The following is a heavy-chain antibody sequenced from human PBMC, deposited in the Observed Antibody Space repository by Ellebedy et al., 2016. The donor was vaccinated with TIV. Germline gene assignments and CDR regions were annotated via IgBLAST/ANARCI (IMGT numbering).Heavy chain of an antibody. V-gene: IGHV4-39*01. CDR3: ARQEYSSSSWDY. Sequence: SETLSLXCTVSGGSISSSSYYWGWIRQPPGKGLEWIGSIYYSGSTYYNPSLKSRVTISVDTSKNQFSLKLSSVTAADTAVYYCARQEYSSSSWDYWGQGTLVTVSS. D-gene: IGHD6-6*01. CDR2: IYYSGST. CDR1: GGSISSSSYY. J-gene: IGHJ4*02.